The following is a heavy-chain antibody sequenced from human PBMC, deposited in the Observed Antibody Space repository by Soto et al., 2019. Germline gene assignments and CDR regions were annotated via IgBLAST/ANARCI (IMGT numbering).Heavy chain of an antibody. CDR2: INTGNGDT. CDR3: ARARGYSYGQVDS. V-gene: IGHV1-3*04. D-gene: IGHD5-18*01. CDR1: GYTFTSYA. Sequence: QVQLVQSGAEAKKPGASVKVSCKASGYTFTSYAMHWVRQAPGQRLEWMGWINTGNGDTKYSQKFQGRVTITRDTSASTAYMDLSSLRSEDTAVYYCARARGYSYGQVDSWGQGTLVTVSS. J-gene: IGHJ4*02.